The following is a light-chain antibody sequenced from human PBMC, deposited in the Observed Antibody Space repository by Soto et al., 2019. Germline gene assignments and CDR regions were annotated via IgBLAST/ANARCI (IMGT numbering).Light chain of an antibody. CDR3: QQYNSFPYT. V-gene: IGKV1-5*03. CDR2: KAS. J-gene: IGKJ2*01. Sequence: DIQMTQSPSTLSASVGDRVTITCRASQSMSIYLAWYQQKPGRAPKLLMYKASSLESGVPSRFSGSGSGTEFTLTISSLQPDDSVTYYCQQYNSFPYTFGQGTKLEIQ. CDR1: QSMSIY.